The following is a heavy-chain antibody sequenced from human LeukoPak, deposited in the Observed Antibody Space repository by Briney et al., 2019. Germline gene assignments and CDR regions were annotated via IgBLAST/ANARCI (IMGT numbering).Heavy chain of an antibody. CDR1: GYTFTGYY. Sequence: ASVKVSCKASGYTFTGYYMHWVRQAPGQGLEWMGWINPNSGGTNYAQKFQGRVTMTRDTSISTAYMELSRLRSDDTAVYYCARDPDITIFGVVKPSGYYGMDVWGQGTTVIVSS. CDR3: ARDPDITIFGVVKPSGYYGMDV. D-gene: IGHD3-3*01. V-gene: IGHV1-2*02. J-gene: IGHJ6*02. CDR2: INPNSGGT.